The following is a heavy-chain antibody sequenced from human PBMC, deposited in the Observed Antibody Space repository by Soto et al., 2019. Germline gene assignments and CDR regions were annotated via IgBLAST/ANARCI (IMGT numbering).Heavy chain of an antibody. CDR3: ASLFKGTPDY. CDR2: ISGSGGST. V-gene: IGHV3-23*01. J-gene: IGHJ4*02. CDR1: AFTFNNYA. Sequence: VGSLRLSCAASAFTFNNYAMSWVRQAPGKGLEWVSAISGSGGSTYYADSVKGRFTISRDNSKNTLYLQMNSLRAEDTAVYYCASLFKGTPDYWGQGTLVTVSS. D-gene: IGHD1-1*01.